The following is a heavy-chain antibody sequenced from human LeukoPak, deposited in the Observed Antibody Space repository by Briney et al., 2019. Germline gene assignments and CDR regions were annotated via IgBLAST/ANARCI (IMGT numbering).Heavy chain of an antibody. CDR1: GFTFSSYA. CDR3: AKQVVVAATRQNWFDP. J-gene: IGHJ5*02. D-gene: IGHD2-15*01. V-gene: IGHV3-23*01. Sequence: GGSLRLSCAASGFTFSSYAMSWVRQAPGKGLEWVSAISGSGGSTYYADSVKGRFTISRDNSKNTLYLQMNSLRAEDTAVYYCAKQVVVAATRQNWFDPWGQGTLVTVSS. CDR2: ISGSGGST.